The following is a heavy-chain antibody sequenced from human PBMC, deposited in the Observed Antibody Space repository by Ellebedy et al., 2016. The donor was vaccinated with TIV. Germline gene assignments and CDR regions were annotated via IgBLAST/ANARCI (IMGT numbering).Heavy chain of an antibody. CDR2: IKQDGSEK. Sequence: GESLKISXAASGFTVSSNYMNWVRQAPGKGLEWVANIKQDGSEKYYVDSVKGRFTISRDNAKNSLYLQMNSLRAEDTAVYYCARISYYYDSSAYYFLQYYFDYWGQGTLVTVSS. D-gene: IGHD3-22*01. CDR3: ARISYYYDSSAYYFLQYYFDY. J-gene: IGHJ4*02. CDR1: GFTVSSNY. V-gene: IGHV3-7*01.